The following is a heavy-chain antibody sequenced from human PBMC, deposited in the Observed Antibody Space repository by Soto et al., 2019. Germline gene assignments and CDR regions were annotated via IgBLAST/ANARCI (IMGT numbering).Heavy chain of an antibody. CDR3: AREKTEYYYDSSGYYPENWFDP. CDR1: GDSVSSNSAA. Sequence: SQTLSLTSAISGDSVSSNSAAWNCIRQSPSRGLEWLGRTYYRSKWYNDYAVSVKSRITINPDTSKNQFSLQLNSVTPEDTAVYYCAREKTEYYYDSSGYYPENWFDPWGQGTQVTVSS. D-gene: IGHD3-22*01. J-gene: IGHJ5*02. CDR2: TYYRSKWYN. V-gene: IGHV6-1*01.